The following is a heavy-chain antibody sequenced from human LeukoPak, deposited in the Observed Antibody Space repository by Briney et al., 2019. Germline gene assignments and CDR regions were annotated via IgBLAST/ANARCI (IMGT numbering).Heavy chain of an antibody. V-gene: IGHV3-74*01. D-gene: IGHD3-3*01. CDR1: GFTFSSSW. CDR3: ARVPRQKLRFLEWLLPHFDY. CDR2: INGDGSST. J-gene: IGHJ4*02. Sequence: PGGSLRLSCAASGFTFSSSWMYWVRQSPEKGLVWVARINGDGSSTSFADSVKGRFTISRDNAKSMLYLQMNSLRAEDTAVYYCARVPRQKLRFLEWLLPHFDYWGQGTLVTVSS.